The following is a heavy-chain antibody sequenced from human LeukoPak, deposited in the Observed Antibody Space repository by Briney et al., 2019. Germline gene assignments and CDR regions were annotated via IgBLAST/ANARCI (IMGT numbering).Heavy chain of an antibody. Sequence: GRSLRLSCAASGFTFDDYAMLWVRQAPGKGLEWVSGISWNSGTIGYADSVKGRFTISRDNAKNSLYLQMNSLRAEDTAFYYCAKDSSYNYDSSGFSFHHWGQGTLVTVSS. V-gene: IGHV3-9*01. J-gene: IGHJ1*01. D-gene: IGHD3-22*01. CDR2: ISWNSGTI. CDR1: GFTFDDYA. CDR3: AKDSSYNYDSSGFSFHH.